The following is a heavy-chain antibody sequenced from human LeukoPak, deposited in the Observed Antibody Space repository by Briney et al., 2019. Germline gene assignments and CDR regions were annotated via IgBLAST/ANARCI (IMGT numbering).Heavy chain of an antibody. CDR2: IYYSGST. D-gene: IGHD4-11*01. V-gene: IGHV4-59*01. Sequence: SETLSLTCTVSGGSISSYYWSWIRQPPGKGLEWIGYIYYSGSTNYNPSLKRRVTISVDTSKNQFSLKLSSVTAADTAVYYCARGNDYSNNWFDPWGQGTPVTVSS. CDR1: GGSISSYY. CDR3: ARGNDYSNNWFDP. J-gene: IGHJ5*02.